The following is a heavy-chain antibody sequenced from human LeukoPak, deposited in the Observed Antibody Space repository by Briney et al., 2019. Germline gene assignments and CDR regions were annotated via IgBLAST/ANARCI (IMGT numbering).Heavy chain of an antibody. D-gene: IGHD3-10*01. CDR3: ARVRGSGSYYFYDY. CDR1: GGSISSYY. V-gene: IGHV4-59*12. J-gene: IGHJ4*02. Sequence: PSETLSLTCTVSGGSISSYYWSWIRQPPGKGLEWIGYIYYSGSTNYNPSLKSRVTISVDTSKNQFSLKLSSVTAADTAVYYCARVRGSGSYYFYDYWGQGTLVTVSS. CDR2: IYYSGST.